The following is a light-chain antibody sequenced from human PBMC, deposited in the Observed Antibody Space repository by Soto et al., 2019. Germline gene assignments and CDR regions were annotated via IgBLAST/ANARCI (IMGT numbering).Light chain of an antibody. Sequence: QSALTQPASVSGSPGQSITISCTGTSSDVGGYNFVSWYQQHPGKAPRLMIFDVDNRPSGVSTRFSGSKSGNTASLTISGLQAEDEADYYCCSYSGSSIIVVSGGGTKLTVL. CDR2: DVD. CDR1: SSDVGGYNF. V-gene: IGLV2-14*03. J-gene: IGLJ2*01. CDR3: CSYSGSSIIVV.